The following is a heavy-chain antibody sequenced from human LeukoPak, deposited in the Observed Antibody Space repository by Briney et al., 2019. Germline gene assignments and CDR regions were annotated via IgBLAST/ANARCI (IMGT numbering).Heavy chain of an antibody. D-gene: IGHD2-15*01. J-gene: IGHJ4*02. V-gene: IGHV4-39*07. CDR3: VRDPSSVGPRDY. Sequence: SETLSLTCTVSGDSIRSSRYYWGWIRQPPGKGLEWIGSIYYSGSTSYNPSLKSRVTISVDTSKNQFSLKLSSVTAADTAVYYCVRDPSSVGPRDYWGQGSLVTVSS. CDR2: IYYSGST. CDR1: GDSIRSSRYY.